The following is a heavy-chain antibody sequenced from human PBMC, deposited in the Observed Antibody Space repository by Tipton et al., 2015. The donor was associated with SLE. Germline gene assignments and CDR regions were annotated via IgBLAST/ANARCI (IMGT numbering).Heavy chain of an antibody. CDR3: ARDGCTNGVCSYWYFDL. CDR1: GGSISSHY. J-gene: IGHJ2*01. CDR2: IYYSGST. D-gene: IGHD2-8*01. Sequence: TLSLTCTVSGGSISSHYWSWIRQPPGKGLEWIGYIYYSGSTNYNPSLKSRVTISVDPSKNQFSLKLSSVTPADTAVYYCARDGCTNGVCSYWYFDLWGRGTLVTVSS. V-gene: IGHV4-59*11.